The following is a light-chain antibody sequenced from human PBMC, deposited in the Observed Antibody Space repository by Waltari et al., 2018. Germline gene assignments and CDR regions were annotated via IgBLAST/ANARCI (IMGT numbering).Light chain of an antibody. V-gene: IGKV3-20*01. CDR3: QQHGGVLAT. CDR2: GAS. J-gene: IGKJ4*02. Sequence: EFVLTQSPVTASLSQGVRVTLSCRARQSVGSSTLPWFQQKPGQAPRLVIYGASSRATGIPDRFSGSGSGTDFSLTISRLEPEDFAVYYCQQHGGVLATFGGGTKVEIK. CDR1: QSVGSST.